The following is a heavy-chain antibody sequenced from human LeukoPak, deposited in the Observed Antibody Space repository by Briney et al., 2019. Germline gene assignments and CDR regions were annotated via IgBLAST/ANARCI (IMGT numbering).Heavy chain of an antibody. CDR3: ARSSRFSCSSTSCYYGWFDP. Sequence: ASVTVSCKASGYTFTSYGISWVRQAPGQGLEWMGGIIPIFGTANYAQKFQGRVTITTDESTSTAYMELSSLRSEDTAVYYCARSSRFSCSSTSCYYGWFDPWGQGTLVTVSS. CDR2: IIPIFGTA. D-gene: IGHD2-2*01. V-gene: IGHV1-69*05. CDR1: GYTFTSYG. J-gene: IGHJ5*02.